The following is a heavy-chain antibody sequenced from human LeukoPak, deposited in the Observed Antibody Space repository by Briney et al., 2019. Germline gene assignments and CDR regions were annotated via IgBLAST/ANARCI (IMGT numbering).Heavy chain of an antibody. D-gene: IGHD6-19*01. CDR2: ISGSGGNI. CDR3: AKSRDIAVAGTSYYFDY. Sequence: PGGSLRLSCAASGFTFSSYAMSWVRQAPGKGLEWVSAISGSGGNIYYVDSVKGRFTISRDNSKNTLYLQMNSLRAEDTAVYYCAKSRDIAVAGTSYYFDYWGQRTLVTVSS. J-gene: IGHJ4*02. V-gene: IGHV3-23*01. CDR1: GFTFSSYA.